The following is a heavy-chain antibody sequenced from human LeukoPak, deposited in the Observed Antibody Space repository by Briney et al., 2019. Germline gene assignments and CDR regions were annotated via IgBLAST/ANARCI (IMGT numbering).Heavy chain of an antibody. Sequence: GGSLRLSCAAFGFTLRSYWMTWVRQAPGKGLEWVANIKPDESEKYYMDSVKGRFTISRDNAKNSVYLQMNSLRAEDTAVYYCARSPDGMDVWGQGTTVTVSS. CDR3: ARSPDGMDV. CDR2: IKPDESEK. CDR1: GFTLRSYW. J-gene: IGHJ6*02. V-gene: IGHV3-7*01.